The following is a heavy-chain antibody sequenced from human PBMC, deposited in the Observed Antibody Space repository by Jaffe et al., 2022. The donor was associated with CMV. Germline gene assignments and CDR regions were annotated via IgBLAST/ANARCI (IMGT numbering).Heavy chain of an antibody. D-gene: IGHD2-15*01. CDR1: GFTFPSSA. J-gene: IGHJ4*02. Sequence: QVQLGQSGPEVKKPGTSVKVSCKASGFTFPSSAMQWVRQARGQRLEWIGWIVVGSGNTHYAQKFQKRVTITRDMSTSTAYMELSGLRSEDTAVYYCAAGGPSGGCSGGSCYDFWGQGTLVTVSS. V-gene: IGHV1-58*02. CDR2: IVVGSGNT. CDR3: AAGGPSGGCSGGSCYDF.